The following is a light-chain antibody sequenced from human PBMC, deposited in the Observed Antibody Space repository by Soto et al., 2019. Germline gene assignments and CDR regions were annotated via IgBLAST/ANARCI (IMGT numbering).Light chain of an antibody. CDR1: QSVLYRSNSKNY. CDR2: WAS. CDR3: QYCDSRWP. V-gene: IGKV4-1*01. Sequence: DIVMTQSPDSLAVSLGERATINCKSSQSVLYRSNSKNYLAWYQQKPGQPPRLLIYWASTRESGVPDRFSGSGSGTDFTLTISSLRPDDFATYYCQYCDSRWPFGQGTKVDIK. J-gene: IGKJ1*01.